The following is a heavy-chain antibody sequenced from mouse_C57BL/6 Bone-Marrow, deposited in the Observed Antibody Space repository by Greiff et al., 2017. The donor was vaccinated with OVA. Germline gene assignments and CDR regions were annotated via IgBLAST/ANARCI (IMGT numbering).Heavy chain of an antibody. CDR1: GYTFTDYY. D-gene: IGHD3-2*02. V-gene: IGHV1-19*01. CDR3: AREGSSGPYYYAMDY. CDR2: INPYNGGT. J-gene: IGHJ4*01. Sequence: EVQLQQSGPVLVKPGASVKMSCKASGYTFTDYYMNWVKQSHGKSLEWIGVINPYNGGTSYNQKFKGKATLTVDKSSSTAYMELNSLTSEDSAVYYCAREGSSGPYYYAMDYWGQGTSVTVSS.